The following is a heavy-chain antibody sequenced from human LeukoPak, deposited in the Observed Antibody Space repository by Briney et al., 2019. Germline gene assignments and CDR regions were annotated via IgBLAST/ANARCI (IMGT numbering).Heavy chain of an antibody. J-gene: IGHJ4*02. V-gene: IGHV4-39*02. CDR1: GGSISSSSYY. D-gene: IGHD6-13*01. CDR3: ARGQQLYGFDH. Sequence: SETLSLTCTVSGGSISSSSYYWGWIRQPPGKGLEWIGSIYYSGSTYYNPSLKSRVTISVDTSKNHFSLKLSSVTAADTAVYYCARGQQLYGFDHWGQGTLVTVSS. CDR2: IYYSGST.